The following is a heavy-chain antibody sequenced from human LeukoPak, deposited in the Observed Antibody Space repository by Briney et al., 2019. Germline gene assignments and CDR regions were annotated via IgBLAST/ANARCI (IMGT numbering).Heavy chain of an antibody. D-gene: IGHD1-1*01. CDR3: AKSGLGTPSY. V-gene: IGHV3-23*01. CDR2: ISGSGGST. Sequence: GGSLRLSCAASGFTFDDYAMHWVRLAPGKGLEWVSAISGSGGSTYYADSVKGRFTISRDNSKNTLYLQMNSLRAEDTAVYYCAKSGLGTPSYWGKGTLVTVSS. J-gene: IGHJ4*02. CDR1: GFTFDDYA.